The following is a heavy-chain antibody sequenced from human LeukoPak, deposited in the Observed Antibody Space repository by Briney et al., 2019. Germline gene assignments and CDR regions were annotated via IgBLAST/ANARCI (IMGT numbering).Heavy chain of an antibody. CDR2: MYYTGST. J-gene: IGHJ4*02. CDR3: ARHDGGLVGAVDY. Sequence: SETLSLTCTFSGGSISSFYWSWIRQPPGKGLEWIGYMYYTGSTNYNPSLKSRVTISVDTSKNQSPLKLSSVTAADTAVYYCARHDGGLVGAVDYWDQGTLVTVSS. CDR1: GGSISSFY. V-gene: IGHV4-59*08. D-gene: IGHD1-26*01.